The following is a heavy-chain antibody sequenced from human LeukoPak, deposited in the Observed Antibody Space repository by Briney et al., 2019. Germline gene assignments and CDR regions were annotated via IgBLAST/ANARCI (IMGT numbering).Heavy chain of an antibody. CDR1: GGSFSGYY. D-gene: IGHD6-6*01. Sequence: SETLPLTCAVYGGSFSGYYWSWIRQPPGKGLEWIGEINHSGSTNYNPSLKSRVTISVDTSKNQFSLKLSSVTAADTAVYYCARVSIAARSDYWGQGTLVTVSS. J-gene: IGHJ4*02. CDR2: INHSGST. V-gene: IGHV4-34*01. CDR3: ARVSIAARSDY.